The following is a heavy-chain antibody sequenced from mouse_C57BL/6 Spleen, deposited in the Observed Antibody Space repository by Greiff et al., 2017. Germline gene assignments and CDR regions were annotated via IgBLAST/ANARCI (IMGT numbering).Heavy chain of an antibody. D-gene: IGHD1-1*01. CDR2: IYPRDGST. CDR3: ARGQVLYYGSTAWFAY. Sequence: VQRVESDAELVKPGASVKISCKVSGYTFTDHTIHWMKQRPEQGLEWIGYIYPRDGSTKYNEKFKGKATLTADKSSSTAYMQLNSLTSEDSAVYFCARGQVLYYGSTAWFAYWGQGTLVTVSA. CDR1: GYTFTDHT. V-gene: IGHV1-78*01. J-gene: IGHJ3*01.